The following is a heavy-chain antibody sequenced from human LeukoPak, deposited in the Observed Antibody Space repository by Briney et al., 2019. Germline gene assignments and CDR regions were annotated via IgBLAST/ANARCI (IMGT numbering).Heavy chain of an antibody. J-gene: IGHJ3*02. D-gene: IGHD2-21*01. CDR3: ARFMGPYCGGDCYDAFDI. CDR2: IYPGDSDT. Sequence: GESLKISRKGSGYSFTSYWIGRVRQMPGKGLEWMGIIYPGDSDTRYSPSFQGQVTISADKSISTAYLQWSSLKASDTAMYYCARFMGPYCGGDCYDAFDIWGQGTMVTVSS. V-gene: IGHV5-51*01. CDR1: GYSFTSYW.